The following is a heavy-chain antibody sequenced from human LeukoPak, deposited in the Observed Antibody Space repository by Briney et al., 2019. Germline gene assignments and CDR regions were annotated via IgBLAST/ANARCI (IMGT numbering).Heavy chain of an antibody. CDR2: INSDGSST. CDR1: GFTFSSYW. J-gene: IGHJ4*02. V-gene: IGHV3-74*01. Sequence: GGSLRLSCAASGFTFSSYWMHWVRQAPGKGLVWVSRINSDGSSTSYADSVKGRFTISRDNAKNTLYLQMNSLRAEDTAVYYCARETDYYDSSGYFDYWGQGTLVTVSS. CDR3: ARETDYYDSSGYFDY. D-gene: IGHD3-22*01.